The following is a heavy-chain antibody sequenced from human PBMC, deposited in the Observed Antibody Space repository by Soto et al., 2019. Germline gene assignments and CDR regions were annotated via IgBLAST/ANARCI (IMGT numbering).Heavy chain of an antibody. J-gene: IGHJ5*02. Sequence: QVQLVQSGAEVKKPGASVKVSCKASGYTFTSYDINWVRQATGQGLEWMGWMNPNSGNTGYAQKLQGRAPKTSNTARSTAYMELSSLRSEDTAVYYCAIPQGHYYDSSGYYVNWFAPRGQGTLVTVSS. CDR2: MNPNSGNT. V-gene: IGHV1-8*01. CDR3: AIPQGHYYDSSGYYVNWFAP. CDR1: GYTFTSYD. D-gene: IGHD3-22*01.